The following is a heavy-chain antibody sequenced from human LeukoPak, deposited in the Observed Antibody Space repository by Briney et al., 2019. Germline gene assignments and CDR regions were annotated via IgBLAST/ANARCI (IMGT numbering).Heavy chain of an antibody. CDR2: IYHSGST. J-gene: IGHJ4*02. CDR1: GGSISSGGYS. V-gene: IGHV4-30-2*01. D-gene: IGHD2-2*01. CDR3: ASRRYCSSTSCPEN. Sequence: SQTLSLTCAVSGGSISSGGYSWSWIRQPPGKGLEWIGYIYHSGSTYYNPSLKSRVTISVDRSKNQFSLKLSSVTAADTAVYYCASRRYCSSTSCPENWGQGTLVTVSS.